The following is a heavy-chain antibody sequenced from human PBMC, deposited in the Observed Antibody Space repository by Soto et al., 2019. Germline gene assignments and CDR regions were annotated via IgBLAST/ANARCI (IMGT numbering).Heavy chain of an antibody. CDR3: VRGMNPLF. J-gene: IGHJ4*01. Sequence: LRLSCAASGFTLRTYTMNWVRQAPGKGLEWVSSISISSSDRYYADSVRGRFTISRDNAKNALYLQMNSPRADDTAVYFCVRGMNPLFGGQGTLVTVSS. CDR2: ISISSSDR. V-gene: IGHV3-21*06. CDR1: GFTLRTYT.